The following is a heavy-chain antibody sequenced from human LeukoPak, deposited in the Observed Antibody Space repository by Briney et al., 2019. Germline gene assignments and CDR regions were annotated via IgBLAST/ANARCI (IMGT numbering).Heavy chain of an antibody. CDR1: GFTFNNAW. D-gene: IGHD4-17*01. V-gene: IGHV3-15*01. CDR2: IKGKTDAGTT. CDR3: TTDGDYGDGLRGDY. J-gene: IGHJ4*02. Sequence: GSLRLSCAASGFTFNNAWMSWVRQAPGKGLEWVGRIKGKTDAGTTDHAAPVKGRFTISRDDSKNTLYLQMNSLKTEDTAVYYCTTDGDYGDGLRGDYWGQGTLVTVSS.